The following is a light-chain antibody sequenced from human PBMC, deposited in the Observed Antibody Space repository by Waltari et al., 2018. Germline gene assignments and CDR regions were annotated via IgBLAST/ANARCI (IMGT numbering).Light chain of an antibody. Sequence: DIVLTQSPDSLAVSLGERATINCKSSQSLFYSSNNKNYLAWFQQKVGQPPTVLIYWASTRESGVPDRFSGSGSGTDFTLTISSLQAEDVAVYYCQQYYNSRRAFGQGTKVEIK. CDR1: QSLFYSSNNKNY. J-gene: IGKJ1*01. CDR2: WAS. V-gene: IGKV4-1*01. CDR3: QQYYNSRRA.